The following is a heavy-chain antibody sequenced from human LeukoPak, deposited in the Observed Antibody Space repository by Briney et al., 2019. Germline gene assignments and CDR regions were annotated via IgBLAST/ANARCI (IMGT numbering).Heavy chain of an antibody. Sequence: ASVKVSCKASGGTFSSYAISWVRQAPGQGLEWMGWINPNSGGTKYAQKFQGRVTMTRDTSISTAYMELSRLRSDDTAVYYCARSYSSGWYFWGQGTLVTVSS. V-gene: IGHV1-2*02. CDR3: ARSYSSGWYF. CDR1: GGTFSSYA. J-gene: IGHJ4*02. D-gene: IGHD6-19*01. CDR2: INPNSGGT.